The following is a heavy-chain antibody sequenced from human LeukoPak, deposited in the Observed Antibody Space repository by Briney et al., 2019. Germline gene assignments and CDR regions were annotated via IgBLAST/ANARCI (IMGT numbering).Heavy chain of an antibody. J-gene: IGHJ3*02. D-gene: IGHD3-9*01. Sequence: PGGSLRLSCAASGFTFSSYGMHWVRQAPGKGLEWVAVISYDGSNKYYADSVKGRFTISRDNSKNTLYLQMNSLRAEDTAVYYCAREGSGYFDWLSRPAFDIWGQGTMITVSS. CDR3: AREGSGYFDWLSRPAFDI. CDR1: GFTFSSYG. V-gene: IGHV3-30*03. CDR2: ISYDGSNK.